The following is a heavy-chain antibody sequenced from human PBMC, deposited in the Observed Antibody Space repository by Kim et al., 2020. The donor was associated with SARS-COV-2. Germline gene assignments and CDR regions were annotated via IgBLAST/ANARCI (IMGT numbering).Heavy chain of an antibody. CDR3: ARAGTGYCSSGSCSFDY. D-gene: IGHD2-15*01. CDR1: GYTFTSYA. Sequence: ASVKVSCKASGYTFTSYALIWVRQAPGQGLKWMGWINTDTGNPTYAQGFTGRFVFSLDTSISTAYVQISSLKAEDTAVYYCARAGTGYCSSGSCSFDYWGPGTLVTVSS. CDR2: INTDTGNP. J-gene: IGHJ4*02. V-gene: IGHV7-4-1*02.